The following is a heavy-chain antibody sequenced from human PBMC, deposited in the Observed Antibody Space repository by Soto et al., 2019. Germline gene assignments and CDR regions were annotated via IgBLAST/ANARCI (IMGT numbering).Heavy chain of an antibody. CDR1: GFTFSSYS. J-gene: IGHJ4*02. D-gene: IGHD2-2*02. CDR3: ARAAVVPAAIFDY. V-gene: IGHV3-21*01. Sequence: EVQLVESGGGLVKPGGSLRLSCAASGFTFSSYSMNWVRQAPGKGLEWVSSISSSSSYIYYADSVKGRFTISRDNAKNSLYLQMNSLRAEDTAVYYCARAAVVPAAIFDYWGQGTLVTVSS. CDR2: ISSSSSYI.